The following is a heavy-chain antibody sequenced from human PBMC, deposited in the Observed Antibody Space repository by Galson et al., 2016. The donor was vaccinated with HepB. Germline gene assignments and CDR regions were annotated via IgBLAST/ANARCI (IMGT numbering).Heavy chain of an antibody. CDR3: AREDLLDVSGPRKYHTKYFDL. Sequence: SLRLSCAGSGFSFSTYAMTWVRQAPGRGLEWISAVSPSGSRTYYIDSVRGRFTVSRDNSEHTVHLQLNSLSVEDTALYYCAREDLLDVSGPRKYHTKYFDLWGRGTLVTVSS. CDR2: VSPSGSRT. CDR1: GFSFSTYA. D-gene: IGHD1-26*01. V-gene: IGHV3-23*01. J-gene: IGHJ5*02.